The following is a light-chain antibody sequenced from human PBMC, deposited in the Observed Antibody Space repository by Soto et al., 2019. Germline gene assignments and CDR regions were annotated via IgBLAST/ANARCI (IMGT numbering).Light chain of an antibody. CDR1: QSITTY. Sequence: DIPMTQSPSSLSASVGDRVTVTCRASQSITTYLNWYQQKPGKAPKLLICAASSLQSGVPSRFSGSGSGTDFTLTITSLQPEDFATYICQQSYGTPWTFGQGTKVEIK. V-gene: IGKV1-39*01. J-gene: IGKJ1*01. CDR3: QQSYGTPWT. CDR2: AAS.